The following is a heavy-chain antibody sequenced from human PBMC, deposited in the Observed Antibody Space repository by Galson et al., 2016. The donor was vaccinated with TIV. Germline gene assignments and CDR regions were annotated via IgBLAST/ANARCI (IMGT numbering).Heavy chain of an antibody. CDR1: GGTFISYT. CDR2: IIPVLGMT. Sequence: SVKVSCKASGGTFISYTLSWVRQAPGQGLEWMGRIIPVLGMTNYAQNFQGRVTITADRSTGTAYLELSSLKPGDTAVYYCARADSVDISSTEYWGQGTTVTVS. CDR3: ARADSVDISSTEY. V-gene: IGHV1-69*02. D-gene: IGHD3-9*01. J-gene: IGHJ6*02.